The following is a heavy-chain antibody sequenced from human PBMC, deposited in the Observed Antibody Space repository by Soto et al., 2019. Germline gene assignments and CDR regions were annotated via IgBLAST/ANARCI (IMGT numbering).Heavy chain of an antibody. CDR2: INPAAGAT. CDR1: AYSFTTYH. CDR3: ARGDNVLVPGSEGNWFDP. J-gene: IGHJ5*02. D-gene: IGHD2-2*01. Sequence: ASVKVSCKASAYSFTTYHIHWVRQAPGQGLEWMGLINPAAGATNYAQRFQGRLSLTRDTSTSTVYMELRSLRLDDTAVYDCARGDNVLVPGSEGNWFDPWGQGTLVTVSS. V-gene: IGHV1-46*01.